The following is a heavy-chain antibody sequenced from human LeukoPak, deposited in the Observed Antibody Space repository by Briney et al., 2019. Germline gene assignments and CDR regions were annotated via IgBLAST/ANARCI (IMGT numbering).Heavy chain of an antibody. CDR2: IPYDGSNK. J-gene: IGHJ4*02. V-gene: IGHV3-30*04. D-gene: IGHD2-2*01. Sequence: GGSLRLSCAASGFTFSSYAMHWVRQAPGKGLEWVAVIPYDGSNKYYADSVKGRFTISRDNSKNTLYLQMNSLRAEDTAVYYCARDRGYCSSTSCPLDYWGQGTLVTVSS. CDR1: GFTFSSYA. CDR3: ARDRGYCSSTSCPLDY.